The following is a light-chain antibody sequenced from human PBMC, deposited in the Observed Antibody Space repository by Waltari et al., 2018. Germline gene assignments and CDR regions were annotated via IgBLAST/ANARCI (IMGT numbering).Light chain of an antibody. V-gene: IGLV3-19*01. CDR1: SLRTSY. Sequence: SSELTQDPAVSVALGQTVRITCQGASLRTSYASWYQQKSGQAPILVLFGQNKRPSGNPDRFSGYNSESTTSLTITGAQAEDEADYYCSSRDSSASHVLFAGGTKVTVL. CDR3: SSRDSSASHVL. CDR2: GQN. J-gene: IGLJ2*01.